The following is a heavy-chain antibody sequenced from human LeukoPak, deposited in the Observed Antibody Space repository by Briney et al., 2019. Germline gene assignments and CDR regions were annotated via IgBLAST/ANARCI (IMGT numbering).Heavy chain of an antibody. J-gene: IGHJ6*02. V-gene: IGHV4-59*01. CDR2: IYYSGST. CDR3: ARVILIDQYYYYAMDV. CDR1: GDSISSYY. Sequence: PSETLSLTCSVSGDSISSYYWSWIRQPPGKGLEWIGYIYYSGSTNYNPSLKSRVTISVDTSKNQFSLKLSSVTAADTAVYYCARVILIDQYYYYAMDVWGQGTTVTVSS. D-gene: IGHD3-22*01.